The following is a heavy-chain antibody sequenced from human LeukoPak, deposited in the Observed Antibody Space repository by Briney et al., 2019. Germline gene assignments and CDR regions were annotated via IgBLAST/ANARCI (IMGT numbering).Heavy chain of an antibody. Sequence: SETLSLTCAVYGGSLSGYYWSWIRQPPGKGLEWIGEVNDSGSTNYNPSLESRVIISVDTSKKQFSLKVGSVTAADTAVFYCARGLPSTTGTTKFRVTFDHWGQGTLVTVSS. V-gene: IGHV4-34*01. CDR3: ARGLPSTTGTTKFRVTFDH. CDR2: VNDSGST. J-gene: IGHJ4*02. D-gene: IGHD4-17*01. CDR1: GGSLSGYY.